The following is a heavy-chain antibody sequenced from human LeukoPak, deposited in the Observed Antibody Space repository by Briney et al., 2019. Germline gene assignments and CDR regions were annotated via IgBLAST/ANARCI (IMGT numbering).Heavy chain of an antibody. Sequence: SETLSLTCTVSGGSISSYYWSWIRQPPGKGLEWIGYIYYSGSTNYNPSLQSRVTISVDTSKNQFSLKLSFVTAADTAVYYCARTVVTTFDYWGQGTLVTVSS. D-gene: IGHD2-15*01. CDR2: IYYSGST. CDR1: GGSISSYY. V-gene: IGHV4-59*01. CDR3: ARTVVTTFDY. J-gene: IGHJ4*02.